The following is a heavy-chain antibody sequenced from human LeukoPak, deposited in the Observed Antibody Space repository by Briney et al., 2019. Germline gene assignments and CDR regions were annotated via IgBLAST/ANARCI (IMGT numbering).Heavy chain of an antibody. CDR3: AELGITMVGGV. J-gene: IGHJ6*04. D-gene: IGHD3-10*02. CDR1: EFTFSGYA. Sequence: GGSLRLSCAASEFTFSGYAMHWVRQAPGKGLEWVAVISYDGSNKYYADSVKGRFTISRDNAKNSLYLQMNGLRAEDTAVYYCAELGITMVGGVWGKGTTVTISP. V-gene: IGHV3-30*04. CDR2: ISYDGSNK.